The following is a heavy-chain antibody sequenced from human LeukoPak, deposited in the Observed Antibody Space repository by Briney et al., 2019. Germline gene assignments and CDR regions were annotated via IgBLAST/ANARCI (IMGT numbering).Heavy chain of an antibody. Sequence: ASVKVSCKASGYTFTGYYMHWVRQAPGQGLEWMGRINPNSGGTNYAQKFQGRVTMTRDTSISTAYMELSRLRSDDTAVYYCARDEDCSSTSCYAGVWFDPWGQGTLVTVSS. J-gene: IGHJ5*02. CDR3: ARDEDCSSTSCYAGVWFDP. CDR2: INPNSGGT. V-gene: IGHV1-2*06. D-gene: IGHD2-2*01. CDR1: GYTFTGYY.